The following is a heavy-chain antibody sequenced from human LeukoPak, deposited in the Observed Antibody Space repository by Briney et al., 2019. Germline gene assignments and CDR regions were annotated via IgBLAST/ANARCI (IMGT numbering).Heavy chain of an antibody. D-gene: IGHD5-12*01. CDR2: IYDSGST. Sequence: PSETLSLTCAVSGGSINSGGYSWNWIRQPPGKGLEWIGHIYDSGSTHYNPSLKSRVTISVDRSQNQFSLKLNSVTAADTAVYYCARRTPYSAYGLGTRLGYESETRLGYYFDHWGQGTLVTVSS. V-gene: IGHV4-30-2*01. J-gene: IGHJ4*02. CDR3: ARRTPYSAYGLGTRLGYESETRLGYYFDH. CDR1: GGSINSGGYS.